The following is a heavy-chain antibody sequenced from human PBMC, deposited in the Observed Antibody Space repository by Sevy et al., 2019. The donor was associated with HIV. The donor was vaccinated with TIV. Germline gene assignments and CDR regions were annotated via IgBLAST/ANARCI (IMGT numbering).Heavy chain of an antibody. Sequence: GGSLRLSCAASGFTFSNYYMNWVRQGPGKGLVWVARLNGAGSDINYADSVRGRFTISRDNTKNTRYLQMSSLRGEDTAVYYCFVRIRDSSEIDYWGQGTLVTVSS. V-gene: IGHV3-74*01. J-gene: IGHJ4*02. CDR3: FVRIRDSSEIDY. CDR2: LNGAGSDI. CDR1: GFTFSNYY. D-gene: IGHD6-6*01.